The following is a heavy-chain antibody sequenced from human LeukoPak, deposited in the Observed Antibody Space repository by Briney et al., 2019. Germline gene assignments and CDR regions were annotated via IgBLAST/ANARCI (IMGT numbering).Heavy chain of an antibody. CDR3: AGIERGVNGFGGFDY. V-gene: IGHV1-46*01. CDR1: GYTFTSYY. D-gene: IGHD3-10*01. J-gene: IGHJ4*02. Sequence: ASVKVSCKASGYTFTSYYMHWVRQAPGQGLEWMGIINPSGGSTSYAQKFQGRVTMTRDTSTSTVYMELSSLRSEDTAVYYCAGIERGVNGFGGFDYWGQGTLVTVSS. CDR2: INPSGGST.